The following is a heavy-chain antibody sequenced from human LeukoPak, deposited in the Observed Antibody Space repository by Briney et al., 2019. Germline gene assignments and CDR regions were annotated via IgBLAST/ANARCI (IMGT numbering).Heavy chain of an antibody. Sequence: PSETLSLTCTVSGGSISSYYWSWIRQPLGKGLEWIGYIYYSGSTNYNPSLKSRVTISVDTSKNQFSLKLSSVTAADTAVYYCARMWSGRQKYYYYMDVWGKGTTVTISS. D-gene: IGHD3-10*01. CDR1: GGSISSYY. V-gene: IGHV4-59*01. CDR3: ARMWSGRQKYYYYMDV. J-gene: IGHJ6*03. CDR2: IYYSGST.